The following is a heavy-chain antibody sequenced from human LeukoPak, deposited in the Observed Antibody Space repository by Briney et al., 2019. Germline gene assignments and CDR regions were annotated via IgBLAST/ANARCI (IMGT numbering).Heavy chain of an antibody. CDR1: GGSITSRSYY. V-gene: IGHV4-39*01. Sequence: SETLSLTCTVSGGSITSRSYYWGWIRQPPGQGLEWIGSIYYSGSTYYNPSLKSRVTISVYTSKNQFSLKLTSVTAAETAVYYCARLEGRPKDAFDIWGQGTMVNVSP. CDR3: ARLEGRPKDAFDI. D-gene: IGHD6-6*01. CDR2: IYYSGST. J-gene: IGHJ3*02.